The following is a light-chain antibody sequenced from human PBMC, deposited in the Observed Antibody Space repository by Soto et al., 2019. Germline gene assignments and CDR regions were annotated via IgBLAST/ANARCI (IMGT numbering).Light chain of an antibody. Sequence: QSALTQPASVSGSPGQSLTISCIGTSSDVGGYNYVSWYQHHPGNAPKLIIYEVSNRPSGVSNRFSGSKSANTASLTISGLQADDEADYYCSSYTSRSTYVFGIGTKVTVL. CDR2: EVS. J-gene: IGLJ1*01. V-gene: IGLV2-14*01. CDR3: SSYTSRSTYV. CDR1: SSDVGGYNY.